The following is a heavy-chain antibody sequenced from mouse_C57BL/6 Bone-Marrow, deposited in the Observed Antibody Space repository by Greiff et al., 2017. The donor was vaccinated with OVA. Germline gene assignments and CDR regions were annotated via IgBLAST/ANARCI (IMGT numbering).Heavy chain of an antibody. V-gene: IGHV1-81*01. J-gene: IGHJ2*01. CDR2: IYPRSGNT. CDR3: ASNDGRGYY. CDR1: GYTFTSYG. Sequence: VQLQQSGAELARPGASVKLSCKASGYTFTSYGISWVKQRTGQGLEWIGEIYPRSGNTYYNEKFKGKATLTAEKSSSTAYMQLSSLTSEDSAVYFCASNDGRGYYWGQGTTLTVSS. D-gene: IGHD2-3*01.